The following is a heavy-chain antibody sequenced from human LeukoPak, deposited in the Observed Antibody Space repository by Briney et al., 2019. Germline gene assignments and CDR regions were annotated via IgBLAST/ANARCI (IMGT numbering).Heavy chain of an antibody. CDR3: AKDNVRGY. CDR1: GFTFNAYA. J-gene: IGHJ4*02. Sequence: GGSLRLSCAASGFTFNAYAMTWVRQTPEKGLEWVSALTNTGGSTYYSDSVKGRFTISRDNAKNSLYLQMNSLRAEDTAVYYCAKDNVRGYWGQGTLVTVSS. V-gene: IGHV3-23*01. CDR2: LTNTGGST. D-gene: IGHD2-8*01.